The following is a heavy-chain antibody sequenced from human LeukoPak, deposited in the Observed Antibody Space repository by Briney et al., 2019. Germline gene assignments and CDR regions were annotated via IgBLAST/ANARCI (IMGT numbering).Heavy chain of an antibody. CDR1: GYTFTSYG. CDR3: ARGQGIQLWSQMNDYYYYYYMDV. V-gene: IGHV1-69*13. CDR2: IIPIFGTA. Sequence: GASVKVSCKASGYTFTSYGISWVRQAPGQGLEWMGGIIPIFGTANYAQKFQGRVTITADESTSTAYMELSSLRSEDTAVYYCARGQGIQLWSQMNDYYYYYYMDVWGKGTTVTISS. J-gene: IGHJ6*03. D-gene: IGHD5-18*01.